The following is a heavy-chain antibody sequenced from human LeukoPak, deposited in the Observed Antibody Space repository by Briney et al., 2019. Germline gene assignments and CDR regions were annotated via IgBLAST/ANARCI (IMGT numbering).Heavy chain of an antibody. CDR1: GYTFTSYG. V-gene: IGHV1-18*01. J-gene: IGHJ5*02. CDR2: ISAYNGNT. D-gene: IGHD2-15*01. Sequence: ASVKASCKASGYTFTSYGISWVRQAPGQGLEWMGWISAYNGNTNYAQKLQGRVTMTTDTSTSTAYMELRSLRSDDTAVYYCARDMSPPSYNWFDPWGQGTLVTVSS. CDR3: ARDMSPPSYNWFDP.